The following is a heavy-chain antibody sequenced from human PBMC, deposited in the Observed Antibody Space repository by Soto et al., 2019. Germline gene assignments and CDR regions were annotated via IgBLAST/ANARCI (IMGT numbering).Heavy chain of an antibody. CDR3: ARVPDD. V-gene: IGHV4-30-2*01. Sequence: PSETLSLTCAVSGGSISSGGSSWSWIRQPPGKGLEWIGYIYHSGSTYYNPSLKSRVTISVDRSKNQFSLKLSSVTAADTAVYYCARVPDDWGQGTLVNVSS. CDR1: GGSISSGGSS. CDR2: IYHSGST. J-gene: IGHJ4*02.